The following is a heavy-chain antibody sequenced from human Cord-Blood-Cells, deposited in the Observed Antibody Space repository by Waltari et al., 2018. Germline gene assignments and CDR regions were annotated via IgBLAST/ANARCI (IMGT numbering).Heavy chain of an antibody. Sequence: QVQLVESGGGVVQPGRSLRLSCAESGFTFSSYGMTWVRQAPGKGLEWVAVIWYDGSNKYYADSVKGRFTISRDNSKNTLYLQMNSLRAEDTAVYYCAGPLPYGDDAFDIWGQGTMVTVSS. CDR3: AGPLPYGDDAFDI. CDR1: GFTFSSYG. V-gene: IGHV3-33*01. D-gene: IGHD4-17*01. CDR2: IWYDGSNK. J-gene: IGHJ3*02.